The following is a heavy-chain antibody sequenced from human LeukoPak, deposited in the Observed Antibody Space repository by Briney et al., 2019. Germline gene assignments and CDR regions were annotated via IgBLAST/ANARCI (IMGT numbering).Heavy chain of an antibody. CDR1: GGSISSGGYY. J-gene: IGHJ4*02. D-gene: IGHD6-13*01. CDR3: ARASIAAAGNPFDY. V-gene: IGHV4-31*03. CDR2: IYYSGST. Sequence: PSETLSLTCTVSGGSISSGGYYWSWIRQHPGKGLEWIGYIYYSGSTYYNPSLKSRVTISVDTSKNQFSLKLSSVTAADTAVYYCARASIAAAGNPFDYWGQGTLVTVSS.